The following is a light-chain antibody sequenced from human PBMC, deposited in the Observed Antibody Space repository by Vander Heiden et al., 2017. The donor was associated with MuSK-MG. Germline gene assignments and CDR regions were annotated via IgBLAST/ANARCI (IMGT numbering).Light chain of an antibody. CDR1: QDISKY. V-gene: IGKV1-33*01. J-gene: IGKJ4*01. Sequence: DIQMTQSPSSLSASVGDRVTITCRASQDISKYLNWYQQKPGKAPKLLIYDASSLETGVPSRFSGSGSGTHFTFTIRSLQPEDIATYYCQHFDNLPGALTFGGGTKVEIK. CDR2: DAS. CDR3: QHFDNLPGALT.